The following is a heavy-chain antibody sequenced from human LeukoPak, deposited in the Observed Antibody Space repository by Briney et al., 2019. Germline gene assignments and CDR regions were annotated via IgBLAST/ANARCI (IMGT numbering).Heavy chain of an antibody. J-gene: IGHJ4*02. CDR2: ISSSSSYI. Sequence: GGSLRLSCVASGFTFSSYSMNWVRQAPGKGLDWVSSISSSSSYIYYAGSVKGRFTISRDNAKYSLYLQMNRLRGQDTAVYYCARDRGYGYGEGRCWGQGTLVTVSS. CDR3: ARDRGYGYGEGRC. D-gene: IGHD5-18*01. CDR1: GFTFSSYS. V-gene: IGHV3-21*01.